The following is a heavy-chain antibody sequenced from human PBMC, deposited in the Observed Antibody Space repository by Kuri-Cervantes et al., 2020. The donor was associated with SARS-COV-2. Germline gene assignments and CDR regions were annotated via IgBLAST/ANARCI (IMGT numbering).Heavy chain of an antibody. CDR1: GFTFSSYS. J-gene: IGHJ6*02. Sequence: GESLKISCAASGFTFSSYSMNWVRQAPGKGLEWVSSISSSYIYYADSVMGRFTISRDNAKNSLYLQMNSLRAEDTAVYYCARGGGRIVVVPAAMYYYGMDVWGQGTTVTVSS. V-gene: IGHV3-21*01. D-gene: IGHD2-2*01. CDR2: ISSSYI. CDR3: ARGGGRIVVVPAAMYYYGMDV.